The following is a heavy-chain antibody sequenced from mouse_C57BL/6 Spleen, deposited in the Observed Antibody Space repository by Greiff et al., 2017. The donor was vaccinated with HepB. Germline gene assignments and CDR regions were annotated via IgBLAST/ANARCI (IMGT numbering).Heavy chain of an antibody. Sequence: QVQLQQPGAELVRPGSSVKLSCKASGYTFTSYWMDWVKQRPGQGLEWIGNIYPSDSETHYNQKFKDKATLTVDKSSSTAYMQLSSLTSEDSAVYYCAREGYPFYAMDYWGQGTSVTVSS. V-gene: IGHV1-61*01. CDR3: AREGYPFYAMDY. J-gene: IGHJ4*01. D-gene: IGHD3-1*01. CDR2: IYPSDSET. CDR1: GYTFTSYW.